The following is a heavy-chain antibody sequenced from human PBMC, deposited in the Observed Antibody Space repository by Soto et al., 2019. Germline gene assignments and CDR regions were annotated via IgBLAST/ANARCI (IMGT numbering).Heavy chain of an antibody. Sequence: ASVKVSCKASGFTFTSSAMQWVRQARGQRLEWIGWIVVGSGNTNYAQKFQERVTITRDMSTSTAYMELSSLRSEDTAVYYCAAPGDYGDYYAFDIWGQGTMVTVSS. V-gene: IGHV1-58*02. J-gene: IGHJ3*02. CDR1: GFTFTSSA. CDR2: IVVGSGNT. CDR3: AAPGDYGDYYAFDI. D-gene: IGHD4-17*01.